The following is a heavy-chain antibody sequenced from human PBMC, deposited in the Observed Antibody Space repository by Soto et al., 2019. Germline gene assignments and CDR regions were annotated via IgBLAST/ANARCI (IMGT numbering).Heavy chain of an antibody. CDR2: INVGGTT. V-gene: IGHV4-39*01. Sequence: SETLSLTCAVSGAPIISQTDYWVWIRQPPGKGLEWIGTINVGGTTYYSPSLKSRLTASLDTSNNQVSLILSSVTVTDTAVYFCVKQAVGSMSSEWGPGTLVTVSS. CDR3: VKQAVGSMSSE. J-gene: IGHJ4*02. CDR1: GAPIISQTDY. D-gene: IGHD2-2*01.